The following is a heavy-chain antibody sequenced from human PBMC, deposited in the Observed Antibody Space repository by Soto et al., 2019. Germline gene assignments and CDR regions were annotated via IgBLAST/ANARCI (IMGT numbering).Heavy chain of an antibody. D-gene: IGHD3-3*01. V-gene: IGHV3-11*01. CDR2: IDTSGTKI. CDR3: ASHYDMWRGYLSPVDY. Sequence: SLRLSCAASGYTFSDYYMSWIRQAPGKGLEWISYIDTSGTKIYYADSVKGRFTITRDNAKNSPYLEMNSLRDEDTAVYYCASHYDMWRGYLSPVDYWGQGTLVTVSS. J-gene: IGHJ4*02. CDR1: GYTFSDYY.